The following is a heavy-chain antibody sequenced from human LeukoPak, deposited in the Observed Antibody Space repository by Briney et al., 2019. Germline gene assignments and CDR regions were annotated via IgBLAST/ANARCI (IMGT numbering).Heavy chain of an antibody. D-gene: IGHD6-19*01. V-gene: IGHV3-23*01. CDR3: ARESFKALAGYLDS. CDR1: GFMFSNYA. J-gene: IGHJ4*02. CDR2: ISGSGETT. Sequence: GGSLRLSCAASGFMFSNYAMSWVRQAPGKGVEWVSGISGSGETTYYSDSEKGRFTISRDNSRNTLYLHMNSLRAEDTAVYFCARESFKALAGYLDSWGQGSLVTVSS.